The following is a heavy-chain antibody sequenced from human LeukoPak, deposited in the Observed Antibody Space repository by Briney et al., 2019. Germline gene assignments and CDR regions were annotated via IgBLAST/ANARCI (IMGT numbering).Heavy chain of an antibody. Sequence: GTSLRLSCAPSGFTFNRYGMHWVRQAPGKGLEWVAVISYDGNNVYYAGSVKGRFTISRDNSKNTLYLEMSSLRAEDTAVYFCARLTSSWSIDYWGQGTLVTVSS. CDR1: GFTFNRYG. J-gene: IGHJ4*02. V-gene: IGHV3-33*01. CDR2: ISYDGNNV. D-gene: IGHD6-13*01. CDR3: ARLTSSWSIDY.